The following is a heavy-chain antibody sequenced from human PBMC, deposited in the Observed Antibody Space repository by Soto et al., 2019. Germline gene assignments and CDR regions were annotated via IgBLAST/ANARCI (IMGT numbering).Heavy chain of an antibody. Sequence: QVQLQQWGAGLLKPSETLSLNCAVTGGFLSGYYWSWIRQPPGKGLEWIGEVKDGGHTNYSPSLRGRVTTSPGTSNTQFSLRLNAVTAADTGVYYCARGQEGVVATHWDQGSLVTVSS. CDR3: ARGQEGVVATH. V-gene: IGHV4-34*01. CDR2: VKDGGHT. CDR1: GGFLSGYY. J-gene: IGHJ4*02. D-gene: IGHD5-12*01.